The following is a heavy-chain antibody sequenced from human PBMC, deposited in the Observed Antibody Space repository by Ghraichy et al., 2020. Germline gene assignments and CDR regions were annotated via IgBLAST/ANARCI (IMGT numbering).Heavy chain of an antibody. J-gene: IGHJ4*02. CDR3: AGGDYNRIDD. D-gene: IGHD4-11*01. V-gene: IGHV4-34*01. CDR2: ITHTGNT. CDR1: GGSLSLSY. Sequence: SETLSLTCAVEGGSLSLSYWSWIRQPPGKGLEWIGEITHTGNTNYNPSLKSRFTISVDTSKNQFSLTLTSVTAADTAVYYCAGGDYNRIDDWGQGTLVTVSS.